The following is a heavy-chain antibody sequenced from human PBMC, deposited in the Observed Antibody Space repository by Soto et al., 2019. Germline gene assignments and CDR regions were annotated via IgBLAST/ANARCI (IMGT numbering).Heavy chain of an antibody. J-gene: IGHJ6*03. V-gene: IGHV3-23*01. CDR1: GFTFNNYA. CDR3: TKGSSGWSGYYYYYMDV. D-gene: IGHD6-19*01. Sequence: EVQLLESGGGLVQPGGSLRLSCAASGFTFNNYAMGWVRQAPGKGLDWVSIITGSGGDTSYADSVKGRFTISKDISKNTMYLQMNSLRADDTAVYYCTKGSSGWSGYYYYYMDVWGKATTVTVSS. CDR2: ITGSGGDT.